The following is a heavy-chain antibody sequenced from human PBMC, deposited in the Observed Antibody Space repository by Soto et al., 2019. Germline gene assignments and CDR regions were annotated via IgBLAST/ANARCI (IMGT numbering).Heavy chain of an antibody. CDR2: FIPIFGTA. J-gene: IGHJ4*02. Sequence: QVQLVQSGAEVKKPGSSVKVSCKASGGTFSSYAISWVRQAPGQGLEWMGGFIPIFGTANYAQKFQGRVTITADESTSTAYMELSRLRSEDTAVNYCARGPNYGSGSYRDYWGQGTLVTVSS. CDR3: ARGPNYGSGSYRDY. D-gene: IGHD3-10*01. V-gene: IGHV1-69*01. CDR1: GGTFSSYA.